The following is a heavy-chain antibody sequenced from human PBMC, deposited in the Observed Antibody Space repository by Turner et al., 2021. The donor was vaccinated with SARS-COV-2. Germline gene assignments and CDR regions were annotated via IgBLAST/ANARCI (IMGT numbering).Heavy chain of an antibody. CDR2: INHSGRT. Sequence: QVQLQQWGAGLLKPSETLSLTCAVYGGSFSGYYWSWIRQPPGKGLEWIGEINHSGRTNYNPALKCRVTISVDTSKNQFSLKLSYVTAADTAVYYCARGPRVVAPTTWFDPWGQGTLVTVSS. D-gene: IGHD2-15*01. CDR1: GGSFSGYY. CDR3: ARGPRVVAPTTWFDP. V-gene: IGHV4-34*01. J-gene: IGHJ5*02.